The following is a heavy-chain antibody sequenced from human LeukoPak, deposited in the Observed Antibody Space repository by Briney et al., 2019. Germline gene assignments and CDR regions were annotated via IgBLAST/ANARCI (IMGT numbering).Heavy chain of an antibody. J-gene: IGHJ4*02. D-gene: IGHD5-12*01. CDR3: AVYSGYVGY. CDR1: GGSTSSSSYY. V-gene: IGHV4-39*01. CDR2: IYYSGST. Sequence: PSETLSLTCTVSGGSTSSSSYYWGWIRQPPGKGLEWIGSIYYSGSTYYNPSLKSRVTISVDTSKNQFSLKLSSVTAADTAVYYCAVYSGYVGYWGQGTLVTVSS.